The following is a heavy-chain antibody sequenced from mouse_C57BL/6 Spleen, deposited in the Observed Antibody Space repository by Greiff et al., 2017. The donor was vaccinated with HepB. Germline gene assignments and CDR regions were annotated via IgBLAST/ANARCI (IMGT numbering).Heavy chain of an antibody. CDR2: IDPENGDT. J-gene: IGHJ2*01. D-gene: IGHD1-1*01. CDR1: GFNIKDDY. CDR3: TTWGTTVVERDY. V-gene: IGHV14-4*01. Sequence: VQLQQSGAELVRPGASVKLSCTASGFNIKDDYMHWVKQRPEQGLERIGWIDPENGDTEYASKFQGKATITADTSSNTAYLQLSSLTSEDTAVYYCTTWGTTVVERDYWGQGTTLTVSS.